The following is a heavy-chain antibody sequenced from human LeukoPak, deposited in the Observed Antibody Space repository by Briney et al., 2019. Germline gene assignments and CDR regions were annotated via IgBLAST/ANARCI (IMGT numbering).Heavy chain of an antibody. CDR2: IYSGGST. CDR1: GVTISSNY. D-gene: IGHD1-26*01. Sequence: GGSLRLSCAASGVTISSNYMSWVRLAPGKGLEWVSVIYSGGSTYYVDSVKGRFTISRDNSKNTLYLQMNSLRAEDTAVYYCARVGIVGATNGYYYYGMDVWGQGTTVTVSS. CDR3: ARVGIVGATNGYYYYGMDV. V-gene: IGHV3-53*01. J-gene: IGHJ6*02.